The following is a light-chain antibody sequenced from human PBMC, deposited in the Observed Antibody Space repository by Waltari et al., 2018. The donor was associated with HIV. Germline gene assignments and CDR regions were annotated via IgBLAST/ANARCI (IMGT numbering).Light chain of an antibody. V-gene: IGKV1-12*01. CDR2: SAS. CDR3: QQAESFPHT. Sequence: DIQMTQSPSSVSASVGDGVTITCRANKKIGTYLAWDQQKLGRAPQLLIYSASRLQDGVPPRFSGSGSGTNFTLTITNLQPEDFATYYCQQAESFPHTFGGGTDV. CDR1: KKIGTY. J-gene: IGKJ4*01.